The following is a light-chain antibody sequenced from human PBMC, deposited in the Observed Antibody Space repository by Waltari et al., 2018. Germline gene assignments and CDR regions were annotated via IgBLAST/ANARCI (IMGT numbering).Light chain of an antibody. CDR1: SGPSSKV. V-gene: IGLV4-69*01. Sequence: QLVVTQSPSASAPLGASVKLTCTLRSGPSSKVIAWLQQRPGKGPRYLMKVNSDGSHSKGDEIPDRFSGSSSGAERYLTISSLQSDDEADYYCQTGGHGTWVFGGGTKLTVL. CDR3: QTGGHGTWV. J-gene: IGLJ3*02. CDR2: VNSDGSH.